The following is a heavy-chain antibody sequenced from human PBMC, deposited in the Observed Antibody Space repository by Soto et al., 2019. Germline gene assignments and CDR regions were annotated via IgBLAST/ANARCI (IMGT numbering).Heavy chain of an antibody. CDR1: VFSLTTSGVG. CDR2: IYWDDDK. CDR3: AHRVLRTVFGLVTTTAIYFDF. J-gene: IGHJ4*02. Sequence: QITLNESGPTQVKPRQTLTLTCTFSVFSLTTSGVGVGWIRQSTGKAPEWLALIYWDDDKRYSPSLKSRLTITKDTSKKQVVLTMADLDPADTATYYCAHRVLRTVFGLVTTTAIYFDFWGQGTPVAVSS. D-gene: IGHD3-3*01. V-gene: IGHV2-5*02.